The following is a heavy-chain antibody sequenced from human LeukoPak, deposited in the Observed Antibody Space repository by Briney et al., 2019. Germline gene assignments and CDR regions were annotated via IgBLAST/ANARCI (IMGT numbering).Heavy chain of an antibody. J-gene: IGHJ5*01. D-gene: IGHD3-10*01. V-gene: IGHV4-59*01. CDR2: IYYSGST. Sequence: SETLSLTCTVSGGSISSYYWSWIWQPPGKGLEWIGYIYYSGSTNYNPSLKSRVTISVDTSKNQFSLKLSSVTAADTAVYYCARDMVRGVSWFDSWGQGTLVTVSS. CDR3: ARDMVRGVSWFDS. CDR1: GGSISSYY.